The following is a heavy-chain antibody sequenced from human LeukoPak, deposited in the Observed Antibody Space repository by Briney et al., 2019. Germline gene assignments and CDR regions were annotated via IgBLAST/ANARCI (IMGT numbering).Heavy chain of an antibody. D-gene: IGHD2-2*01. Sequence: SETLSLTCAVYGGSFSGYYWSWIRQPPGKGLEWIGEINHSGSTNYNPSLKSRVTISVDTSKNQFSLNLSSVTAADTALYYCARHGRLAKYCSSTSCYLDSWFDPWGQGTLVTISS. V-gene: IGHV4-34*01. CDR1: GGSFSGYY. J-gene: IGHJ5*02. CDR2: INHSGST. CDR3: ARHGRLAKYCSSTSCYLDSWFDP.